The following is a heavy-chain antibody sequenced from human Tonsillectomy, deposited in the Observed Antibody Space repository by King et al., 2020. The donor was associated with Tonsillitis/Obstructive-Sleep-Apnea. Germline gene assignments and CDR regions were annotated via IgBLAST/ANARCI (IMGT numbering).Heavy chain of an antibody. D-gene: IGHD3-22*01. CDR1: GYTFTSYG. V-gene: IGHV1-18*01. Sequence: QLVQSGAEVKKPGASVKVSCKASGYTFTSYGISWVRQAPGQGLEWMGWISAYNGDTNYAQKLQGRVTMTTDSSTSTAYMELRSLRSDDTAVYYCARDSMSHYFDSSTYYTFDYWGQGTLVTVSS. J-gene: IGHJ4*02. CDR2: ISAYNGDT. CDR3: ARDSMSHYFDSSTYYTFDY.